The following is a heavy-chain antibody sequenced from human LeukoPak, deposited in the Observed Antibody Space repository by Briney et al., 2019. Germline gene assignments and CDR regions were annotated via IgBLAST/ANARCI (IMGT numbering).Heavy chain of an antibody. CDR2: INSRSNYI. Sequence: PGGSLRLSCEASGFTFSNHNMNWVRQAPGRGLEWVSSINSRSNYIYYADSVKGRFTISRDNAKESLYLQMNSLRAEDTALYFCARDKVSVTPALDYWGQGTLVIVSS. D-gene: IGHD2-2*01. J-gene: IGHJ4*02. CDR1: GFTFSNHN. CDR3: ARDKVSVTPALDY. V-gene: IGHV3-21*01.